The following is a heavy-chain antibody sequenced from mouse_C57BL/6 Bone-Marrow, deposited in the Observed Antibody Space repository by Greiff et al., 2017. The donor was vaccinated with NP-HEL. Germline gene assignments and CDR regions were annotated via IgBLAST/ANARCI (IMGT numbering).Heavy chain of an antibody. V-gene: IGHV1-81*01. D-gene: IGHD3-2*02. Sequence: QVQLKQSGAELARPGASVKLSCKASGYTFTSYGISWVKQRTGQGLEWIGEIYPRSGNTYYNEKFKGKATLTADKSSSTAYMQLRSLTSEDSAVYFCAGFPTAQATLRDAMDYWGQGTSVTVSS. CDR3: AGFPTAQATLRDAMDY. CDR1: GYTFTSYG. CDR2: IYPRSGNT. J-gene: IGHJ4*01.